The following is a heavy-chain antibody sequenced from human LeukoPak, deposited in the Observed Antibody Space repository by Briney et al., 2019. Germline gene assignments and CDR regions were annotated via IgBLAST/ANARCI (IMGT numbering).Heavy chain of an antibody. CDR2: IYYSGST. CDR3: ASTTTVTLAFDI. J-gene: IGHJ3*02. Sequence: SQTLSLTCTVSGGSISSGGYYWSWIRQHPGKGLEWIGYIYYSGSTYYNPSLKSRVTISVDTSKNQFSLKLSSVTAADTAVYYCASTTTVTLAFDIWGQGTMVTVSS. D-gene: IGHD4-17*01. V-gene: IGHV4-31*03. CDR1: GGSISSGGYY.